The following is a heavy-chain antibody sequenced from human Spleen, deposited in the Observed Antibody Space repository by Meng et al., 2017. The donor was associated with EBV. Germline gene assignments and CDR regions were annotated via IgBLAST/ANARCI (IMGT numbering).Heavy chain of an antibody. CDR3: ASPRWSPGQFYFDY. J-gene: IGHJ4*01. D-gene: IGHD3-3*01. CDR1: GGSFSDYS. CDR2: INHRGST. Sequence: QVRLQQWGAGLLKPSETLSLTRAVYGGSFSDYSWSWIRQSPGKGLEWIGEINHRGSTIYNPSLKSRVTISIDTSKNHFSLRLSAVTAADTAMYFCASPRWSPGQFYFDYWGQGTLVTVSS. V-gene: IGHV4-34*01.